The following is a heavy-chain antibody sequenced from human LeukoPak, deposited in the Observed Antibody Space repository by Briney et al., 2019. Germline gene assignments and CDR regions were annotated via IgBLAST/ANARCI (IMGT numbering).Heavy chain of an antibody. CDR1: GGSISSYY. CDR2: IYYSGST. V-gene: IGHV4-59*01. J-gene: IGHJ6*03. D-gene: IGHD6-13*01. Sequence: SETLSLTCTVSGGSISSYYWSWIRQPPGKGLEWIGYIYYSGSTNYNPSLKSRVTISVDTSKNQFSLKLSSVTAADTAVYYCARLSIAAAGTYYYYHYYMDVWGKGTTVTVSS. CDR3: ARLSIAAAGTYYYYHYYMDV.